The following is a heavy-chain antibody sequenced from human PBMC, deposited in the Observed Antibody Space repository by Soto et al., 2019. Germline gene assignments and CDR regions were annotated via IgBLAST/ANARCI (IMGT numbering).Heavy chain of an antibody. J-gene: IGHJ6*02. V-gene: IGHV4-30-4*01. CDR3: TRDPRHKRYYYYGMDV. Sequence: PSETLSLTCTASGGSISSGDYYWSWIRQPPGKGLEWIGYIYYSGSTYYNPSLKSRVTISVDTSKNQFSLKLCSVTDADTAVYYCTRDPRHKRYYYYGMDVWGQGTTVTVSS. CDR2: IYYSGST. CDR1: GGSISSGDYY.